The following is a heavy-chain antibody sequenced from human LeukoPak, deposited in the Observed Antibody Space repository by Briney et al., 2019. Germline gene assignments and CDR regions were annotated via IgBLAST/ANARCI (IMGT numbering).Heavy chain of an antibody. Sequence: GASVKVSCKASGYSFTNYAMNWVRQASGQGLEWMGWIHPSTGNPTYAQGFTGRFAFSLDTSVSTTYLQISSLKAEDTAVYFCARAFQSLGGLSLPDYWGQGTLVTVSS. V-gene: IGHV7-4-1*02. CDR3: ARAFQSLGGLSLPDY. CDR1: GYSFTNYA. J-gene: IGHJ4*02. D-gene: IGHD3-16*02. CDR2: IHPSTGNP.